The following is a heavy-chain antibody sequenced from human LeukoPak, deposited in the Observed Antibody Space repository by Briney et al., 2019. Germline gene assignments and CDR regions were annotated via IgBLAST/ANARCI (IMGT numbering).Heavy chain of an antibody. J-gene: IGHJ6*03. Sequence: SQTLSLTCAISGDSVSSNSAAWNWIRQSPSRGLEWLGRTYYRSKWYNDYAVSVKSRITINPDTSKNQFSLQLNSVTPEDTAVYYCARAFCWGVDCSWPPPYYYYMDVWGKGTTVTVSS. V-gene: IGHV6-1*01. CDR2: TYYRSKWYN. D-gene: IGHD6-13*01. CDR3: ARAFCWGVDCSWPPPYYYYMDV. CDR1: GDSVSSNSAA.